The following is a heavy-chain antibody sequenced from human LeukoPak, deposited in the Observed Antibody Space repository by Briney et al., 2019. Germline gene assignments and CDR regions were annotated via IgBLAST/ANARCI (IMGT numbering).Heavy chain of an antibody. CDR3: ARGCSSTSCYASAFYYYYYMDV. CDR1: GYTFTGYY. CDR2: INPNSGGT. D-gene: IGHD2-2*01. V-gene: IGHV1-2*02. Sequence: APVKVSCKASGYTFTGYYMHWVRQAPGQGLEWMGWINPNSGGTNYAQKFQGRVTMTRDTSISTAYMELSRLRSDDTAVYYCARGCSSTSCYASAFYYYYYMDVWGKGTTVTVSS. J-gene: IGHJ6*03.